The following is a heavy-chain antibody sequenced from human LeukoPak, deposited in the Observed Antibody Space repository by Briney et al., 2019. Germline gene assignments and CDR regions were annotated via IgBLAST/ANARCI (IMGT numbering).Heavy chain of an antibody. Sequence: ASVKVSCKASGYTFTSYDINWVRQATGQGLEWMGWMNPNSGNTGYAQKFQGRVTITRNTSISTAYMELSSLRSEDTAVYYCAKTLRELSGGAFDIWGQGTMVTVSS. CDR3: AKTLRELSGGAFDI. CDR1: GYTFTSYD. J-gene: IGHJ3*02. CDR2: MNPNSGNT. D-gene: IGHD1-26*01. V-gene: IGHV1-8*03.